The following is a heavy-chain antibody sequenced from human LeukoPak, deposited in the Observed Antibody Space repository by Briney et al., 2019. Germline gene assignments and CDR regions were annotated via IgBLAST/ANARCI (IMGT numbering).Heavy chain of an antibody. D-gene: IGHD5-18*01. CDR2: IYYSGST. Sequence: KASETLSLTCTVSGGSISSSVYYWSWIRQPPGKGLEWIASIYYSGSTYYNPSLKSRVTISVDTSKNQFSLKLSSVTAADTAVYYCARSHAMDNFDYWGQGTLVTVSS. V-gene: IGHV4-39*07. J-gene: IGHJ4*02. CDR1: GGSISSSVYY. CDR3: ARSHAMDNFDY.